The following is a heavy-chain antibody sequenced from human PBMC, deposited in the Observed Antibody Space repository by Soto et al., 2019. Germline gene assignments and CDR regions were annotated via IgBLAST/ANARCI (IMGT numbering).Heavy chain of an antibody. D-gene: IGHD3-3*01. V-gene: IGHV3-53*01. CDR1: GFTVSSNY. CDR2: IYSGGST. Sequence: GGSLRLSCAASGFTVSSNYMSWVRQAPGKGLEWVSVIYSGGSTYYADSVKGRFTISRDNSKNTLYLQMNSLRAEDTAVYYCARESITIFGVVTYGMDVWGRGTTVTVSS. CDR3: ARESITIFGVVTYGMDV. J-gene: IGHJ6*02.